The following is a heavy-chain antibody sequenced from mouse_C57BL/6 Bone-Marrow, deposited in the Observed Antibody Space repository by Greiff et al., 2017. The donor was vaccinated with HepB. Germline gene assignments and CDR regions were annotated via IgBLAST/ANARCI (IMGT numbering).Heavy chain of an antibody. J-gene: IGHJ3*01. Sequence: QVQLQQPGAELVKPGASVKLSCKASGYTFTSYWMQWVKQRPGQGLEWIGEIDPSDSYTNYNQKFKGKATLTVDTSSSTAYMQLSSLTSEDSAVYYCARGGQLRLERTWFAYWGQGTLVTVSA. D-gene: IGHD3-2*02. CDR2: IDPSDSYT. CDR3: ARGGQLRLERTWFAY. CDR1: GYTFTSYW. V-gene: IGHV1-50*01.